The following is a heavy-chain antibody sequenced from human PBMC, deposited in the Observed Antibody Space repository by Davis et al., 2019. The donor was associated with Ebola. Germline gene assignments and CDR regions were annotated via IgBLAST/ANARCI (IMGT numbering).Heavy chain of an antibody. Sequence: PGGSLRLSCAASGFTFSSYAMHWVRQAPGKGLEWVAVISYDGSNKYYADSVKGRFTISRDNSKNTLYLQMNSLRAEDTAVYYCAKVLSDLTYYYGMDVWGQGTTVTVSS. CDR2: ISYDGSNK. CDR3: AKVLSDLTYYYGMDV. D-gene: IGHD3-16*02. V-gene: IGHV3-30-3*01. J-gene: IGHJ6*02. CDR1: GFTFSSYA.